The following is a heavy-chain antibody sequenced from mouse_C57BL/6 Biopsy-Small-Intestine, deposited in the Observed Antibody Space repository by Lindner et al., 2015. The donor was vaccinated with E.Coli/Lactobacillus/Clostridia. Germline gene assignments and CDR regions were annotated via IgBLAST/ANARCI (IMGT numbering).Heavy chain of an antibody. CDR2: INPRGDST. CDR3: ARAFLHYYDSSGNYYFDY. D-gene: IGHD2-4*01. CDR1: GHTFTNDY. V-gene: IGHV1-64*01. J-gene: IGHJ2*01. Sequence: SVKVSCKTSGHTFTNDYMHWVRQAPGQGLEWMGFINPRGDSTTYAQKFQGRVSMTRDTSTTTVYMELSGLRSEDTAVYYCARAFLHYYDSSGNYYFDYGGQGTLVTVSS.